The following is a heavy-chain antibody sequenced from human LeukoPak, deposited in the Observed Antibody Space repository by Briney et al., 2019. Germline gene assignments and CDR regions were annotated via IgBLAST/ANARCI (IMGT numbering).Heavy chain of an antibody. CDR3: AKGRSAAVTSALNY. CDR1: GFTFSSYA. CDR2: ISANGVST. V-gene: IGHV3-23*01. Sequence: GGSLRLSCAASGFTFSSYAMNWVRQAPGKGLEWVSGISANGVSTYYADSVKGRFTISRDNSKTTLYLQMNSLRAEDTAVYYCAKGRSAAVTSALNYWGQGALVTVSS. D-gene: IGHD4-23*01. J-gene: IGHJ4*02.